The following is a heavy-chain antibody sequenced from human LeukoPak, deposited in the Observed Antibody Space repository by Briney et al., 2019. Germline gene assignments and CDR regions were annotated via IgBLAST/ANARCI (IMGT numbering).Heavy chain of an antibody. D-gene: IGHD2-21*02. CDR3: HCLGWFDP. V-gene: IGHV3-15*01. Sequence: GGSLRLSCAAPGFPFSNAWMSWVRQAPGRGLEWVGRIKSKTDGGTPSYAAAVKGRFTISRDDSKNTVYLHMNSLKTEDTAVYYCHCLGWFDPWGQGPGHPVSS. CDR1: GFPFSNAW. CDR2: IKSKTDGGTP. J-gene: IGHJ5*02.